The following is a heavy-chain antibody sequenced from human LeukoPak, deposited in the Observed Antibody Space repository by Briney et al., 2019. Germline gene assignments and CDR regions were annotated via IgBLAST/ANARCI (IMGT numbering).Heavy chain of an antibody. J-gene: IGHJ2*01. D-gene: IGHD3-10*01. V-gene: IGHV3-23*01. CDR2: ISVTGGST. CDR3: AKEGITVVRAYYRYFDL. CDR1: GFTFSNYA. Sequence: GGSLRLSCAASGFTFSNYAMSWVRQAPGKGLEWVSGISVTGGSTYYTDSVKGRFTISRDNPKSTLYLEMNSLGAEDTAVYFCAKEGITVVRAYYRYFDLWGRGTLVTVSS.